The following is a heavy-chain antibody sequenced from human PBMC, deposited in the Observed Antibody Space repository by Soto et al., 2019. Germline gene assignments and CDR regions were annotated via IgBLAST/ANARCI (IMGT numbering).Heavy chain of an antibody. CDR1: VSTISRYG. CDR3: AKNGQPPYYYYGMDV. V-gene: IGHV1-18*01. D-gene: IGHD2-8*01. Sequence: ATVTVSGRAYVSTISRYGIRWVRQAPGQGLEWMGWISGYNGDTKYAQKVQGRVTMTIDTSTYTAYMELRSLTSDDTAIYYCAKNGQPPYYYYGMDVWGQGTTVTVSS. J-gene: IGHJ6*02. CDR2: ISGYNGDT.